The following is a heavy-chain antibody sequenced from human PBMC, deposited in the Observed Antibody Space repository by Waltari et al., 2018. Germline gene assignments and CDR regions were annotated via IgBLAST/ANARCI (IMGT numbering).Heavy chain of an antibody. CDR3: ARDRSGSYFPYFDY. J-gene: IGHJ4*02. V-gene: IGHV3-30-3*01. D-gene: IGHD1-26*01. CDR2: ISYDGSNK. CDR1: GFTFSSYA. Sequence: QVQLVESGGGVVQPGRSLRLSCAASGFTFSSYAMHWVRQAPGKGLEWVAVISYDGSNKYYADSVKGRFTTSRDNSKNTLYLQMNSLRAEDTAVYYCARDRSGSYFPYFDYWGQGTLVTVSS.